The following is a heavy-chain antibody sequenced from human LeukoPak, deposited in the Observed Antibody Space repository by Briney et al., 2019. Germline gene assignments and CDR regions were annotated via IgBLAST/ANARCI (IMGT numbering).Heavy chain of an antibody. CDR1: GFTFSTYG. J-gene: IGHJ4*02. D-gene: IGHD5-12*01. CDR2: ISSSSDSI. CDR3: VRDGGVSGYDLLDY. V-gene: IGHV3-48*04. Sequence: GGSLRLSCAASGFTFSTYGMTWVRQAPGKGLEWISYISSSSDSIKYADSVKGRFTSSRDNAKNSLSLQMNSLRAEDTAVYYCVRDGGVSGYDLLDYWGQGTLVTVSS.